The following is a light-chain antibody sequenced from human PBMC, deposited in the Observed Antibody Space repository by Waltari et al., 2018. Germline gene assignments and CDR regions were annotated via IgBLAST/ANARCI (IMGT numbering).Light chain of an antibody. V-gene: IGLV2-14*03. CDR2: DVN. Sequence: QSALTKAASVSGSPGQSITISCTGTNSDLGRYDYVSWYQQHPGKAPKLVIYDVNNRPSGVSNRFSGSKSDNTASLTISGLQAEDEADYYCAYYTGGSTLVLFGGVTRLTVL. CDR3: AYYTGGSTLVL. J-gene: IGLJ3*02. CDR1: NSDLGRYDY.